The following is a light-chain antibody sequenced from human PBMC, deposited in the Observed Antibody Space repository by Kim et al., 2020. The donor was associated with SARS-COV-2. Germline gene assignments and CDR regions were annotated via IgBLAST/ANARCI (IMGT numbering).Light chain of an antibody. CDR3: QQYGNSPYT. CDR2: GAS. V-gene: IGKV3-20*01. J-gene: IGKJ2*01. Sequence: LAPRERPTLSCRASQSVSSSYLAWYQQKPGQAPRLLIYGASSRATGIPDRFSGSGSGTDFTLTISRLEPEDFAVYYCQQYGNSPYTFGQGTKLEI. CDR1: QSVSSSY.